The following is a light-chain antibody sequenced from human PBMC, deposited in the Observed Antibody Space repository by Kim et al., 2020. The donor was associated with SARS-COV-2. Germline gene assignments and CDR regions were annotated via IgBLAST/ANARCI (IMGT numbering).Light chain of an antibody. CDR1: TGTVTTTHF. V-gene: IGLV7-46*01. J-gene: IGLJ2*01. Sequence: QAVVTQEPSLTVSPGGTVTLTCGSSTGTVTTTHFPYWFQQRPGQAPRTLIYDTNNKHSWTPARFSGSLLGDKAALTLSGAQPEDEADYYCLLSYNGLVVFGGGTKLTVL. CDR2: DTN. CDR3: LLSYNGLVV.